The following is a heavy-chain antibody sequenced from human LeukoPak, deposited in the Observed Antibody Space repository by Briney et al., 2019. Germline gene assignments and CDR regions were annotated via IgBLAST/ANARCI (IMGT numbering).Heavy chain of an antibody. V-gene: IGHV3-23*01. J-gene: IGHJ4*02. Sequence: GGSLRLSCAASGFTFSSYAMSWVRQSPGKGLEWVSAISDGGENTDYADSVKGRFTISRDNSKNTLYLQMNSLRAEDTAVYYCAKELFHSGSPFFDYWGQGTLVTVSS. CDR2: ISDGGENT. D-gene: IGHD1-26*01. CDR1: GFTFSSYA. CDR3: AKELFHSGSPFFDY.